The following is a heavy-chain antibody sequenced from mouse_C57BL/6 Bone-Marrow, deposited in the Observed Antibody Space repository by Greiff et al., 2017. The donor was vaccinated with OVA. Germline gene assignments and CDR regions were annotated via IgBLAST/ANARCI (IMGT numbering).Heavy chain of an antibody. J-gene: IGHJ4*01. D-gene: IGHD1-1*01. CDR3: ARQVITTVVATSYYAMDY. CDR1: GFTFSDYY. CDR2: ISNGGGST. Sequence: DVMLVESGGGLVQPGGSLKLSCAASGFTFSDYYMYWVRQTPEKRLEWVAYISNGGGSTYYPDTVKGRFTISRDNAKNTLYLQMSRLKSEDTAMYYCARQVITTVVATSYYAMDYWGQGTSVTVSS. V-gene: IGHV5-12*01.